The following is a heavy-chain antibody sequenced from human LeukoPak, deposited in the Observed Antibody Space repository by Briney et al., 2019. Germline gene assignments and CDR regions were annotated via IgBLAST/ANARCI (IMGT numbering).Heavy chain of an antibody. D-gene: IGHD5-18*01. CDR1: GGSFSGYY. CDR2: INHSGST. Sequence: KPSETLSLTCAVYGGSFSGYYWSWIRQPPGKGLEWIGEINHSGSTNYNPSLKSRVTISVDTSKNQFSLKLSSVTATDTAVYYCARRSVETVMARPFDYWGQGTLVIVSS. V-gene: IGHV4-34*01. CDR3: ARRSVETVMARPFDY. J-gene: IGHJ4*02.